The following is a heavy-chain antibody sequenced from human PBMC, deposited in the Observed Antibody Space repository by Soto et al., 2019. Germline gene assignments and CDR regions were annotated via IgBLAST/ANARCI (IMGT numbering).Heavy chain of an antibody. CDR2: IHGSAGGA. V-gene: IGHV3-23*01. D-gene: IGHD2-21*02. Sequence: EMQLLGSGGGLVEPGGSLRLSCAASGFTFSSYAMTWVRQAPGKGLEWVSSIHGSAGGAYYSDSVKGRFTVSRADSQKTLFLQMTSLGVDDTAIYYCAKDAVSANGEWDWFDPWGQGILVTVSS. CDR1: GFTFSSYA. J-gene: IGHJ5*02. CDR3: AKDAVSANGEWDWFDP.